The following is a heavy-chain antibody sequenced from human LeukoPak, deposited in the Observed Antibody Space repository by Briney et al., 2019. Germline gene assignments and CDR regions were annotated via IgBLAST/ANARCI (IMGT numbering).Heavy chain of an antibody. V-gene: IGHV1-24*01. J-gene: IGHJ4*02. CDR2: FDPEDGET. CDR3: ATGYYYDSSGYSPFDY. D-gene: IGHD3-22*01. Sequence: AASVKVSCKVSGYTLTELSMHWVRQAPGKGLEWMGGFDPEDGETIYAQKFQGRVTMTEDTSTDTAYMELSSLRSEDTAVYYCATGYYYDSSGYSPFDYWGQGTLVTVSS. CDR1: GYTLTELS.